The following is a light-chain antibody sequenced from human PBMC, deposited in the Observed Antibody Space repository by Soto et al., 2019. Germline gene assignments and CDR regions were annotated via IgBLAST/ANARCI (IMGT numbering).Light chain of an antibody. J-gene: IGLJ2*01. CDR3: SSYTSSSTLSVV. Sequence: QSVLTQPASVSGSRGRSITISCTGTSSDVGGYNYVSWYQQHPGKAPKLMIYEVSNRPSGVSNRFSGSKSGNTASLTISGLQAEDEADYYCSSYTSSSTLSVVFGGGTKLTVL. V-gene: IGLV2-14*01. CDR1: SSDVGGYNY. CDR2: EVS.